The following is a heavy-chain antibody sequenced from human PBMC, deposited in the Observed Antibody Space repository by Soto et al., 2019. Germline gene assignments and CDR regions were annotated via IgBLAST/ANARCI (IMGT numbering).Heavy chain of an antibody. V-gene: IGHV4-31*03. CDR2: IYYSGST. Sequence: SETLSRTCTVSGASISSGGYYWNWIRQYPGKGLEWIGYIYYSGSTYYNPSLKSRVTISVDTSKNQFSLNLRSATAADTAVYYCARDLQRYCSSTRCNYYGMDVWGQGTTVTVSS. J-gene: IGHJ6*02. CDR1: GASISSGGYY. D-gene: IGHD2-2*01. CDR3: ARDLQRYCSSTRCNYYGMDV.